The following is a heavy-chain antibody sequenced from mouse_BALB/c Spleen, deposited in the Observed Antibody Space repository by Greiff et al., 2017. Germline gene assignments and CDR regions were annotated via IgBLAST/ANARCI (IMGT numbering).Heavy chain of an antibody. D-gene: IGHD2-14*01. J-gene: IGHJ4*01. V-gene: IGHV14-3*02. CDR3: ARADYGYDGDMDY. CDR2: IDPANGNT. CDR1: GFNIKDTY. Sequence: VQLQQSGAELVKPGASVKLSCTASGFNIKDTYMHWVKQRPEQGLEWIGRIDPANGNTKYDPKFQGKATITADTSSNTAYLQLSSLTSEDTAVYYCARADYGYDGDMDYWGQGTSVTVSS.